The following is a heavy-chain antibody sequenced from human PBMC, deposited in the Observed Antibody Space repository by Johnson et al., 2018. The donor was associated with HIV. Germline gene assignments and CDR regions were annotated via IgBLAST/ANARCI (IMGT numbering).Heavy chain of an antibody. J-gene: IGHJ3*01. CDR1: EFTFSNHD. CDR3: VREHRAYESFEL. V-gene: IGHV3-13*01. CDR2: IAFSGNI. Sequence: VQLVESWGGLVQPGGSLRLSCAASEFTFSNHDMHWVRQTTGKGLGWVSGIAFSGNINQPESVKGRFTISRDNVKGFLYLQMNSLTAADTAVYYCVREHRAYESFELWGQGTMVTVSS. D-gene: IGHD3-3*01.